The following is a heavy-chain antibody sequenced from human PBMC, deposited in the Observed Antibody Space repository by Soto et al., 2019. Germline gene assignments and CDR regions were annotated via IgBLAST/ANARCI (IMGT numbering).Heavy chain of an antibody. Sequence: QVQLVESGGGVVQPGRSLRLSCAASGFTCSSYGMHWVRQAPGKGLEWVAVIWSGGSNENYADSVKGRFTISRDNSKNMLYLQMNSLRAEDTAVYYCARGRGTSYFDYWGQGSLVTVSS. D-gene: IGHD2-2*01. V-gene: IGHV3-33*01. CDR1: GFTCSSYG. CDR3: ARGRGTSYFDY. J-gene: IGHJ4*02. CDR2: IWSGGSNE.